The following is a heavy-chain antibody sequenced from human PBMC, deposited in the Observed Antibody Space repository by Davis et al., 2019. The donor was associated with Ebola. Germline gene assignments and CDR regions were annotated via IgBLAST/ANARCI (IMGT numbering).Heavy chain of an antibody. V-gene: IGHV1-69*06. CDR2: IIPIFGTA. D-gene: IGHD2-15*01. J-gene: IGHJ6*02. CDR1: GGTFSSYA. Sequence: SVKVSCKASGGTFSSYAISWVRQAPGQGLEWMGGIIPIFGTANYAQKFQGRVTITADKSTSTAYMELSSLRSEDTAVYYCARAKIVVVASQPYYYYGMDVWGQGTTVTVS. CDR3: ARAKIVVVASQPYYYYGMDV.